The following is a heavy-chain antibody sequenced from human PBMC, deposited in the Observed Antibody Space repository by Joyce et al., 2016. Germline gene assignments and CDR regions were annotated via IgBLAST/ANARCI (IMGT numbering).Heavy chain of an antibody. CDR2: ISRRINFI. CDR3: SRVPTFCDSWSASYIENYYYYGMDV. CDR1: GFTFSSFS. V-gene: IGHV3-21*01. D-gene: IGHD3-3*01. Sequence: EVQLVESGGGLGKPGGSLRLPCAASGFTFSSFSLRWVRQAPGRWLGWVSFISRRINFIPSTNSVKRRFTISRDNAKKSLYLQMNSLRAEDTAVYYCSRVPTFCDSWSASYIENYYYYGMDVWGQGTTVTVSS. J-gene: IGHJ6*02.